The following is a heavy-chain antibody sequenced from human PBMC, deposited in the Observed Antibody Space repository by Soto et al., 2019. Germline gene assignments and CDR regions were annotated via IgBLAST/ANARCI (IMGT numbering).Heavy chain of an antibody. D-gene: IGHD6-19*01. V-gene: IGHV3-23*01. CDR1: GFTFSDYA. CDR3: AKASSAWYGSKNYYFDS. Sequence: EVHLSESGGGVVQPGGSLRLSCVVSGFTFSDYAMDWVRQAPGKGLEWVSEISATGGTTNNADSVKGRYTISRDNSNNTLYLQLTYLRAEHTAMFYCAKASSAWYGSKNYYFDSWGQGALVTVSS. J-gene: IGHJ4*02. CDR2: ISATGGTT.